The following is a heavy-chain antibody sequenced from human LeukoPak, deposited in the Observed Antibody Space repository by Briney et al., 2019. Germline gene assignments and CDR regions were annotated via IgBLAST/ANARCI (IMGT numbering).Heavy chain of an antibody. CDR1: GLTFSSYG. Sequence: GGSLRLSCAASGLTFSSYGMHWVRQAPGKGLEWVAVIWYDGSNKYYADSVKGRFTISRDNSKNTLYLQMNSLRAEDTAVYYCAKGRGVKNYYYYMDVWGKGTTVTVSS. CDR2: IWYDGSNK. J-gene: IGHJ6*03. CDR3: AKGRGVKNYYYYMDV. D-gene: IGHD3-3*01. V-gene: IGHV3-33*06.